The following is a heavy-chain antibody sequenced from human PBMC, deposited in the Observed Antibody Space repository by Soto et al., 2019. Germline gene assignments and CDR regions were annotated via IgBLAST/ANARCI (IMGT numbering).Heavy chain of an antibody. V-gene: IGHV3-11*01. CDR1: GFTISDSF. CDR2: ISGRDGNI. J-gene: IGHJ6*03. CDR3: AGDQGPHYMAV. Sequence: PGGSLRLSCAASGFTISDSFMSWSRQTPGKGLEWLSYISGRDGNIYYADSVRGRFTISRDNAKNSVYLQMNSLRAEDTAVYYCAGDQGPHYMAVWGKGTTDPVSS.